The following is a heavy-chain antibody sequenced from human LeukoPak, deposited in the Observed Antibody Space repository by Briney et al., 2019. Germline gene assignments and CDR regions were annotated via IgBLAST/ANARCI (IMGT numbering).Heavy chain of an antibody. CDR3: GRGAPRRWFGESLSGAKYYFDY. D-gene: IGHD3-10*01. J-gene: IGHJ4*02. CDR2: ISSSSSTI. V-gene: IGHV3-48*01. Sequence: GGSLRLSCAASGFNFSSYSMNWVRQAPGKGLEWVSYISSSSSTIYYADSVKGRFTISRDNAKNSLYLQMNSLRAEDTAVYYCGRGAPRRWFGESLSGAKYYFDYWGQGTLVTVSS. CDR1: GFNFSSYS.